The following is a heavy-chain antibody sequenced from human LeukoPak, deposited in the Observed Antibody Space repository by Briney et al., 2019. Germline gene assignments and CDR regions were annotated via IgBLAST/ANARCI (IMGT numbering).Heavy chain of an antibody. CDR2: IYPGDSDT. CDR1: GYRLTDNW. CDR3: VRFGLTSSLDY. J-gene: IGHJ4*02. Sequence: GESLKISCKISGYRLTDNWIGWVRQVPGKGLEWMGLIYPGDSDTRYSPSFQGQATFSVDMSISTAYLQLSGLRASDTAIYYCVRFGLTSSLDYWGQGTLVTVSS. V-gene: IGHV5-51*01. D-gene: IGHD6-13*01.